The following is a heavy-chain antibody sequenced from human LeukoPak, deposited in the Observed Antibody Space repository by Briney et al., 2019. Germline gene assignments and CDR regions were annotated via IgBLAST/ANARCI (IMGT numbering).Heavy chain of an antibody. V-gene: IGHV1-18*01. CDR3: ARRRDGEAFDY. CDR2: ISAYNGNT. D-gene: IGHD5-24*01. CDR1: GYTFTSYG. Sequence: ASVKVSCKASGYTFTSYGISWVGQPPGQGLEGMGWISAYNGNTNYAQKLQGRVTMTTDTSTSTAYMELRSLRSDDTAVYYCARRRDGEAFDYWGQGTLVTVSS. J-gene: IGHJ4*02.